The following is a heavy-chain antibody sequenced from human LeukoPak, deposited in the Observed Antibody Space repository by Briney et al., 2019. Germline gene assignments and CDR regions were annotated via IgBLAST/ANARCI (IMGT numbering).Heavy chain of an antibody. Sequence: PGRSLRLSCAASGFTFDDYAMHWVRQAPGKGLEWVSGISWNSGSIGYADSVKGRFTISRDNAKNSLYLQMNSLRAEDTALYYCAKAAGQQLANYFDYWGQGTLVTVSS. CDR3: AKAAGQQLANYFDY. V-gene: IGHV3-9*01. D-gene: IGHD6-13*01. CDR2: ISWNSGSI. CDR1: GFTFDDYA. J-gene: IGHJ4*02.